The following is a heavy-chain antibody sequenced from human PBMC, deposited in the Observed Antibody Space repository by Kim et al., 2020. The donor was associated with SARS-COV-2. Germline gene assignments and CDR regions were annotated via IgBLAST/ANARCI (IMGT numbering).Heavy chain of an antibody. CDR1: GGSISSYY. CDR3: ARDCISWVGWFDP. V-gene: IGHV4-59*13. CDR2: IYYSGSN. J-gene: IGHJ5*02. D-gene: IGHD6-13*01. Sequence: SETLSLTCTVSGGSISSYYWSWIRQPPGKGLEWMGYIYYSGSNNDNPSLKSRVTISVDTSKNQFSLKLSSVTAADTAGYYCARDCISWVGWFDPWGQGNL.